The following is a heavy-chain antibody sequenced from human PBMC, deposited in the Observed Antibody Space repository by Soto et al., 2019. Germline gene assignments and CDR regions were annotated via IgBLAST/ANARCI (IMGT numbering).Heavy chain of an antibody. CDR1: GYTFTSYA. V-gene: IGHV7-4-1*01. D-gene: IGHD4-17*01. CDR2: INTNTGNP. J-gene: IGHJ6*01. Sequence: ASVKVSCKASGYTFTSYAMNWVRQAPGQGLEWMGWINTNTGNPTYAQGFTGRFVFSLDTSVSTAYLQICSLKAEDTAVYYCARGVYYGDYEDYYYYYYGMHVWGQGTTVIVS. CDR3: ARGVYYGDYEDYYYYYYGMHV.